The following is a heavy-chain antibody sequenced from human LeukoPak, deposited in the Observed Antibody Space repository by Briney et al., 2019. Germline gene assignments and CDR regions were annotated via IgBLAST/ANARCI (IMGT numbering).Heavy chain of an antibody. CDR3: ARGGGAFGGVIGEDY. D-gene: IGHD3-16*02. Sequence: PSETLSLTCVVSGYSISSDYHWGWIRQPPGKGLEWIGSFYHSGSTYYNPSLKSRVTISVDTSKNQFSLKLSSVTAADTAVYYCARGGGAFGGVIGEDYWGQGTLVTVSS. V-gene: IGHV4-38-2*01. CDR2: FYHSGST. CDR1: GYSISSDYH. J-gene: IGHJ4*02.